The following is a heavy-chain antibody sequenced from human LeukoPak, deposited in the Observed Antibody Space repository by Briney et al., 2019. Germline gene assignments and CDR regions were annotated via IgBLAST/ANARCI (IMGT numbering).Heavy chain of an antibody. CDR1: GYSFNTYW. J-gene: IGHJ3*02. CDR2: IYPGDSDT. Sequence: GESLKISCKGSGYSFNTYWIGWVRQMPGKGLEWMGIIYPGDSDTKYSPSFQGQVTISADKSIGTAYLQWSSLKASGTAMYYCARPQDFGLTGMNAFDIWGQGTMVTVSS. D-gene: IGHD7-27*01. CDR3: ARPQDFGLTGMNAFDI. V-gene: IGHV5-51*01.